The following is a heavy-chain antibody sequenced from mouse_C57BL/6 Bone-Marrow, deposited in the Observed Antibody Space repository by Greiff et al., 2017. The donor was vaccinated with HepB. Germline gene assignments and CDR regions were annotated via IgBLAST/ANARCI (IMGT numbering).Heavy chain of an antibody. J-gene: IGHJ1*03. CDR1: GYTFTNYW. CDR2: IYPGGGYT. V-gene: IGHV1-63*01. D-gene: IGHD2-12*01. CDR3: ARSRYSPSPEDWYFDV. Sequence: QVQLQQSGAELVRPGTSVKMSCKASGYTFTNYWIGWAKQRPGHGLEWIGDIYPGGGYTNYNEKFKGKATLTADKSSSTAYMQFSSLTSEDSAIYYCARSRYSPSPEDWYFDVWGTPTTVTVSS.